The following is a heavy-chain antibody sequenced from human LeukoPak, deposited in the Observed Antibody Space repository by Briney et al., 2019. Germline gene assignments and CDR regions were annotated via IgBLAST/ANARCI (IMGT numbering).Heavy chain of an antibody. CDR3: ARLRRVTTHPIDC. CDR1: GGSISSGGYY. J-gene: IGHJ4*02. CDR2: IYYSGST. Sequence: PSQTLSLTCTVSGGSISSGGYYWSWIRQHPGKGLEWIGYIYYSGSTYYNPSLKSRVTISVDTSKNQFSLKLSSVTAADTAVYYCARLRRVTTHPIDCWGQGTLVTVSS. V-gene: IGHV4-31*03. D-gene: IGHD4-17*01.